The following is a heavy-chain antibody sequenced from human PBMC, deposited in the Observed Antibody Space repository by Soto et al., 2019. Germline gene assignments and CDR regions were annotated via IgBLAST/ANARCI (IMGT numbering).Heavy chain of an antibody. J-gene: IGHJ5*02. V-gene: IGHV3-23*01. CDR3: AKGLSGSGWFDP. CDR2: ISGSGGST. CDR1: GFTFSSYV. Sequence: EVQLLESGGGLVQPGGSLRLSCAASGFTFSSYVMSWVRQAPGKGLEWVSAISGSGGSTYYADSVKGRFTISRDNSKNTLYLQMHSLRAEDTAVYYCAKGLSGSGWFDPWGQGTLVTVSS. D-gene: IGHD5-12*01.